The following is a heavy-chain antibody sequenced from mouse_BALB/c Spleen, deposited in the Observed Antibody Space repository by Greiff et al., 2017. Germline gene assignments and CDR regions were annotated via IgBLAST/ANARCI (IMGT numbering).Heavy chain of an antibody. V-gene: IGHV5-17*02. CDR3: ARSDGNYVGAWFAY. D-gene: IGHD2-1*01. CDR1: GFTFSSFG. Sequence: EVHLVESGGGLVQPGGSRKLSCAASGFTFSSFGMHWVRQAPEKGLEWVAYISSGSSTIYYADTVKGRFTISRDNPKNTLFLQMTSLRSEDTAMYYCARSDGNYVGAWFAYWGQGTLVTVSA. CDR2: ISSGSSTI. J-gene: IGHJ3*01.